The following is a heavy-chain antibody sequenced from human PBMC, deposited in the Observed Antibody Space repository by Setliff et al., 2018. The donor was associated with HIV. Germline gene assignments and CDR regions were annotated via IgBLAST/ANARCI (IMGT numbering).Heavy chain of an antibody. J-gene: IGHJ4*02. V-gene: IGHV3-74*01. CDR2: ISSDAITT. CDR3: ARDFGSGIDY. D-gene: IGHD1-1*01. CDR1: GFTFDDYG. Sequence: GGSLRLSCAASGFTFDDYGMSWVRQAPGKGLLWVSRISSDAITTTYADSVKGRFTISRDNAKNTLYLQMNSLRAEDTAVYYCARDFGSGIDYWGQGTLVTVSS.